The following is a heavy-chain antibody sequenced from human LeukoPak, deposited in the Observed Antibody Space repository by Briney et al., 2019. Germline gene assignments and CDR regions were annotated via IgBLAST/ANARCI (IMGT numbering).Heavy chain of an antibody. CDR1: GGSISSSSYY. J-gene: IGHJ3*02. V-gene: IGHV4-39*07. CDR2: IYYSGST. D-gene: IGHD1-26*01. CDR3: ARDPSIVGATDAFDI. Sequence: SETLSLTCTVSGGSISSSSYYWGWIRQPPGKGLEWIGSIYYSGSTYYNPSLKSRVTISVDTSKNQFSLKLSSVTAADTAVYYCARDPSIVGATDAFDIWGQGTMVTVSS.